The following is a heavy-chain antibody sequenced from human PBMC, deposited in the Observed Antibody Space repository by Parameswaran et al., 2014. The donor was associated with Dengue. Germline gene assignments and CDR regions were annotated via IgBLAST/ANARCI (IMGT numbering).Heavy chain of an antibody. Sequence: QMPGKGLEWVGRIRSKANTYATAYAASVKGRFTISRDDSKNTAYLHMNSLKTEDTAVYYCSSPQDSRNESDSDYWGQGTLVTVSS. CDR2: IRSKANTYAT. V-gene: IGHV3-73*01. J-gene: IGHJ4*02. D-gene: IGHD3-22*01. CDR3: SSPQDSRNESDSDY.